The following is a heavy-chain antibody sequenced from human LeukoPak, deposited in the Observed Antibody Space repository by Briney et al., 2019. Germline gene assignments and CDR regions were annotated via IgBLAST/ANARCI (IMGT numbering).Heavy chain of an antibody. J-gene: IGHJ4*02. CDR3: AKDLTYTSQGGSDS. CDR1: GFTFGTYD. D-gene: IGHD3-16*01. V-gene: IGHV3-30*02. Sequence: GGSLRLSCTASGFTFGTYDMHWVRQAPGKGLQWVTFIRYDGNSESYADSVKGRFIISRDNSKNTLYLQMNSLRAEDTALYFCAKDLTYTSQGGSDSWGQGTLVIVSS. CDR2: IRYDGNSE.